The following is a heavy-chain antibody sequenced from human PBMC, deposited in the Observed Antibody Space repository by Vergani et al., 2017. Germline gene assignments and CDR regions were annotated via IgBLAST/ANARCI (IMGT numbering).Heavy chain of an antibody. CDR2: ISGSGGST. CDR1: GFTFSSYA. D-gene: IGHD5-18*01. V-gene: IGHV3-23*01. CDR3: ASDSRGYSYGGDYYYDYGMDV. J-gene: IGHJ6*02. Sequence: EVQLLESGGGLVQPGGSLRLSCAASGFTFSSYAMSWVRQAQGKGLEWVSAISGSGGSTYYADSVKGRFTISRDNSKNTLYLQMNSLRAEDTAVYYCASDSRGYSYGGDYYYDYGMDVWGQGTTVTVSS.